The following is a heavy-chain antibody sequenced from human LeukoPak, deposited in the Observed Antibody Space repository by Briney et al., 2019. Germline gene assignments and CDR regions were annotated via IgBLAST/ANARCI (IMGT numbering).Heavy chain of an antibody. CDR3: ARATDYDFWSGYYPYYYYYMDV. D-gene: IGHD3-3*01. V-gene: IGHV4-34*01. Sequence: SETLSLTCAVYGGSFSGYYWSWIRQPPGKGLERIGEINHSGSTNYNPSLKSRVTISVDTSKNQFSLKLSSVTAADTAVYYCARATDYDFWSGYYPYYYYYMDVWGKGTTVTVSS. J-gene: IGHJ6*03. CDR2: INHSGST. CDR1: GGSFSGYY.